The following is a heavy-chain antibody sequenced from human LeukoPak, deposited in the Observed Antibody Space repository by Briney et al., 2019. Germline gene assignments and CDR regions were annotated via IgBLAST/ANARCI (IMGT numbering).Heavy chain of an antibody. Sequence: GGSLRLSCAASGFTLSSFEMNWVRQAPGKGLEWVSYISISDSTISYADSVRGRFTISRDNARNSLYLQMNSLRAEDTALYYCARIAMAGIGDGFDIWGQGTMVTVSS. J-gene: IGHJ3*02. CDR1: GFTLSSFE. V-gene: IGHV3-48*03. D-gene: IGHD6-19*01. CDR3: ARIAMAGIGDGFDI. CDR2: ISISDSTI.